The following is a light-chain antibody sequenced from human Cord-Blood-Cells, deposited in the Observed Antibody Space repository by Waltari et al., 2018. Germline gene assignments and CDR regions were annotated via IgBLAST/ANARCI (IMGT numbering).Light chain of an antibody. V-gene: IGKV3-11*01. CDR2: DAS. Sequence: EIVLTQPPATLSLSPGERPTLSCRASQSLSSYLSWYQQKPGQAPRLLIYDASNRATGIPARFSGSGSGTDFTLTSSSLEPEDFAVYYCQQRSNWPTFGQGTKVEIK. CDR3: QQRSNWPT. J-gene: IGKJ1*01. CDR1: QSLSSY.